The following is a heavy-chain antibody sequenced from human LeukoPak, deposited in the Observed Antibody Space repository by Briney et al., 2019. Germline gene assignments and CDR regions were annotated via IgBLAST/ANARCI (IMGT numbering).Heavy chain of an antibody. Sequence: SETLSLTCAVSGGSISSGGYSWSWIRQPPGKGLEWIGYIYHSGSTYCNPSLKSRVTISVDRSKNQFSLKLSSVTAADTAVYYCARVKLVCRWFGETHYGMDVWGKGTTVTVSS. J-gene: IGHJ6*04. CDR1: GGSISSGGYS. CDR3: ARVKLVCRWFGETHYGMDV. V-gene: IGHV4-30-2*01. CDR2: IYHSGST. D-gene: IGHD3-10*01.